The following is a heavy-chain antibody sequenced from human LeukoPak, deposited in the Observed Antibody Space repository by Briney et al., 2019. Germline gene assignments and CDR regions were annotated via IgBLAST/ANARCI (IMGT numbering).Heavy chain of an antibody. J-gene: IGHJ5*02. Sequence: PGGSLRLSCAASGFTFSSYAMSWVRQAPGKGLEWIGYIYYSGSTNYNPSLKSRVTISVDTSKNQFSLKLSSVTAADTAGYYCARVELSVWFDPWGQGTLVTVSS. D-gene: IGHD1-26*01. CDR2: IYYSGST. V-gene: IGHV4-59*01. CDR3: ARVELSVWFDP. CDR1: GFTFSSYA.